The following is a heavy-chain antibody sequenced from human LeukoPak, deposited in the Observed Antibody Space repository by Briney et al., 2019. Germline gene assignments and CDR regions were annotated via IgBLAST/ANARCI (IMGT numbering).Heavy chain of an antibody. CDR1: GFTFSSYS. CDR3: ARGEYGSGSYHIDY. V-gene: IGHV3-21*01. D-gene: IGHD3-10*01. Sequence: PGGSLRLSCAASGFTFSSYSMNWVRQAPGKGLEWVSYISGSSSYIYYADSVKGRFTISRDNAKNSLYLQMNSLRAEDTAVYYCARGEYGSGSYHIDYWGQGTLVTVSS. CDR2: ISGSSSYI. J-gene: IGHJ4*02.